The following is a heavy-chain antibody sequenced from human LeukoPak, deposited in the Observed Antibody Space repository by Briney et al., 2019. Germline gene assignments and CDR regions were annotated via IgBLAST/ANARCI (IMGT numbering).Heavy chain of an antibody. CDR1: RFTFSSYA. CDR2: ISGSGGST. J-gene: IGHJ4*02. D-gene: IGHD3-10*01. V-gene: IGHV3-23*01. CDR3: IPDPAGELLSYYFDY. Sequence: QSGGSLRLSCAASRFTFSSYAMSWVRQAPGKGLEWVSAISGSGGSTYYADSVKGRFTISRDNSKNTLYLQMNSLRAEDTAVYYCIPDPAGELLSYYFDYWGQGTLVTVSS.